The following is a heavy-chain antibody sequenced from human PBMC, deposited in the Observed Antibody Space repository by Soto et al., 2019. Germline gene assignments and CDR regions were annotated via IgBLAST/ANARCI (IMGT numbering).Heavy chain of an antibody. CDR3: SRAGYDRDGGGHYYFAY. D-gene: IGHD3-10*02. J-gene: IGHJ4*02. CDR1: GGSISSGGYS. Sequence: SETLSLSCAVSGGSISSGGYSWSWIRQPPGKGLEWIGYIYHSGSTYYNPSLKSRVTISVDRSKNQFSLKLSSVTAADTAVYFFSRAGYDRDGGGHYYFAYWGQGTLVTVSS. CDR2: IYHSGST. V-gene: IGHV4-30-2*01.